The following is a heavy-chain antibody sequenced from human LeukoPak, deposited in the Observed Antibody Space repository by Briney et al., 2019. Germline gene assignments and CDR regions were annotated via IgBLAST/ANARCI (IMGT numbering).Heavy chain of an antibody. Sequence: GGSLRLSCAASGFTVSSNYMSWVRQAPGKGLEWVSVIYSGGSTYYADSVKGRFTISRDNSKNTLYLQMNSLRAEDTAVYYCAKDSGSGWPLGAFDIWGQGTMVTVSS. CDR2: IYSGGST. CDR3: AKDSGSGWPLGAFDI. V-gene: IGHV3-66*02. J-gene: IGHJ3*02. D-gene: IGHD6-19*01. CDR1: GFTVSSNY.